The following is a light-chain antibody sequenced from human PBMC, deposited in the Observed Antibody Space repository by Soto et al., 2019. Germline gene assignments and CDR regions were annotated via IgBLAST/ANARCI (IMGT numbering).Light chain of an antibody. V-gene: IGKV3-20*01. Sequence: EVVLTQSPGTLSLSPGERATLSCRASQSVSSSYLAWYQQKPGQAPRLLIYGASSRATGIPDRFSGSGSGTDFTLTISRLEPEDFAVYYCQQCGSSPTFGPGTKVDIK. CDR2: GAS. J-gene: IGKJ3*01. CDR3: QQCGSSPT. CDR1: QSVSSSY.